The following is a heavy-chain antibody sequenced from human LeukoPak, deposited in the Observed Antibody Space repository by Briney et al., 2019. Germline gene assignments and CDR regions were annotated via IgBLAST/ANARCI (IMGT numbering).Heavy chain of an antibody. V-gene: IGHV3-48*03. CDR2: ISSSGSTI. J-gene: IGHJ4*02. Sequence: SGGSLRLSCAASGFTFSSYEMNWVRQAPGKGLEWVSYISSSGSTIYYADSVKGRFTISRDNAKNSLYLQMNSLRTEDTALYYCAKANSGTYSNYFDYWGQGTLVTVSS. D-gene: IGHD1-26*01. CDR3: AKANSGTYSNYFDY. CDR1: GFTFSSYE.